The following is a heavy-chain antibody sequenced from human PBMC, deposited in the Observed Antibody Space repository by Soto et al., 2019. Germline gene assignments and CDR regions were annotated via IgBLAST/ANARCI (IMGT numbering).Heavy chain of an antibody. D-gene: IGHD6-13*01. V-gene: IGHV1-69*13. J-gene: IGHJ5*02. CDR3: ASDPGIEAAGRFYWFDP. CDR1: GGTFSSYA. CDR2: IIPIFGTA. Sequence: SVEVSCKASGGTFSSYAISWVRQAPGQGLEWMGGIIPIFGTANYAQKFQGRVTITADESTSTAYMELSSLRSEDTAVYYCASDPGIEAAGRFYWFDPWGQGTLVTVSS.